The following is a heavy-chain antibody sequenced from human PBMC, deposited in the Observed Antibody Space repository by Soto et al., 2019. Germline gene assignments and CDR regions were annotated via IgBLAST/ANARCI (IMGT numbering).Heavy chain of an antibody. V-gene: IGHV3-7*02. Sequence: GSLRVSCAAAGFTCGGFWGGWVSQAPGKGLEWVANIKPDGSEKYYVDSVKGRFTISRDNARNSLYLQMNSLRAEDTAVYYCARAPYYYDSRGYWAYWGQGTLVTVSS. D-gene: IGHD3-22*01. CDR2: IKPDGSEK. CDR1: GFTCGGFW. J-gene: IGHJ4*02. CDR3: ARAPYYYDSRGYWAY.